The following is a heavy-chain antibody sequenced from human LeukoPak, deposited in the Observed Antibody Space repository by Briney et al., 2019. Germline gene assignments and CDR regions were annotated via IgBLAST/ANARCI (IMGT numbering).Heavy chain of an antibody. CDR1: GFTFRSHG. D-gene: IGHD4-17*01. V-gene: IGHV3-48*01. CDR3: ARTLAYGDLIDY. CDR2: ISSSSSTI. Sequence: GGSLRLSCVGFGFTFRSHGMNWVRQAPGKGLEWVSYISSSSSTIYYADSVKGRFTISRDNARNSLYLQMNSLRTEDTAVYYCARTLAYGDLIDYWGQGTLVTVSS. J-gene: IGHJ4*02.